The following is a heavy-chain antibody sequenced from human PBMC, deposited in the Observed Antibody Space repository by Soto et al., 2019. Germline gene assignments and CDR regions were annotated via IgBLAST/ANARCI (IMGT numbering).Heavy chain of an antibody. V-gene: IGHV1-69*06. J-gene: IGHJ4*02. CDR1: GGTFSSYA. D-gene: IGHD5-18*01. Sequence: ASVKVSCKASGGTFSSYAISWERQAPGQGLEWMGGIIPIFGTANYAQKFQGRVTITADKSTSTAYMELSSLRSEDTAVYYCARGHTAMAPFDYWGQGTLVAVSS. CDR2: IIPIFGTA. CDR3: ARGHTAMAPFDY.